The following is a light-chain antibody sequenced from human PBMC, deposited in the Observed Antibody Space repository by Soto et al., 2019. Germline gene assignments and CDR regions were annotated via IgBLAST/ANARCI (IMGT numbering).Light chain of an antibody. CDR2: EVN. J-gene: IGLJ1*01. CDR1: SSDVGGYNY. CDR3: SSYAGSSNV. Sequence: ALTQPPYASGSPGQSVAISCTGTSSDVGGYNYVSWYQQHPGKAPKLMIYEVNKRPSGVPDRFSGSKSGNTASLTVSGLQAEDEADYYCSSYAGSSNVFGTWTKVTVL. V-gene: IGLV2-8*01.